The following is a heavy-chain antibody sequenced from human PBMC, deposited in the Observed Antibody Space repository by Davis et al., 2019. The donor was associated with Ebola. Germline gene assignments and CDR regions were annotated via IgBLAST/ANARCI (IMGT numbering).Heavy chain of an antibody. CDR2: INPSGGST. CDR1: GGTFSSYA. CDR3: ARDKGVDIVVVVAATLVLDY. V-gene: IGHV1-46*01. D-gene: IGHD2-15*01. Sequence: ASVKVSCKASGGTFSSYAISWVRQATGQGLEWMGIINPSGGSTSYAQKFQGRVTMTRDTSTSTVYMELSSLRSEDTAVYYCARDKGVDIVVVVAATLVLDYWGQGTLVTVSS. J-gene: IGHJ4*02.